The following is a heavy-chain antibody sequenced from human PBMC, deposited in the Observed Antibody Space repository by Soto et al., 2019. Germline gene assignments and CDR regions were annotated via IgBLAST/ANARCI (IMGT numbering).Heavy chain of an antibody. J-gene: IGHJ4*01. CDR2: IYYSGST. V-gene: IGHV4-39*07. CDR1: GGSISSSSFH. Sequence: SETLSLTCTVSGGSISSSSFHWGWIRQPPGKGLEWIGSIYYSGSTTFNPSLKSRVTISVDKSKNHFSLKVSSVTAADTAVYFCARSPRSISTGGIDFWGQGILVTVSS. CDR3: ARSPRSISTGGIDF. D-gene: IGHD1-1*01.